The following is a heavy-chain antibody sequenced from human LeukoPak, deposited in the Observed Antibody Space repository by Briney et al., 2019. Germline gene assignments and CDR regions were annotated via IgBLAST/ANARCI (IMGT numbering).Heavy chain of an antibody. CDR2: TYYRSKWSN. D-gene: IGHD1-26*01. CDR1: GDGVSTNSAT. V-gene: IGHV6-1*01. CDR3: ARLVGASWFDS. J-gene: IGHJ5*01. Sequence: SQTLSLTCAISGDGVSTNSATWTWLRQSPSRGLEWLGRTYYRSKWSNDYAVSMKSRITINPDTSKNQFSLQLNSVTPEDTAVYYCARLVGASWFDSWGQGTLVTVS.